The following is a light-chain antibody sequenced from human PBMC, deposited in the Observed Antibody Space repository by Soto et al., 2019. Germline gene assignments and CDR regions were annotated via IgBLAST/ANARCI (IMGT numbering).Light chain of an antibody. J-gene: IGLJ1*01. V-gene: IGLV2-14*01. CDR1: SSDFGGFNH. CDR3: NSQTSSGIRV. Sequence: QSALTQPASVSGSPGQSITISCTGTSSDFGGFNHVSWYQHHPGKAPKLIIYEVTYRPSGVSNRFSGSKSGYTAPLTISGLQAEDEADYYCNSQTSSGIRVFGTGTKLTVL. CDR2: EVT.